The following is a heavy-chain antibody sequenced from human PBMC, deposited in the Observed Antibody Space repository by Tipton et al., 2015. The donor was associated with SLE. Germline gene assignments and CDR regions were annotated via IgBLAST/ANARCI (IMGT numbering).Heavy chain of an antibody. V-gene: IGHV3-48*03. CDR3: TTGVYDFWSGYYTKSKQYFQH. J-gene: IGHJ1*01. CDR2: ISSSGSTR. Sequence: SLRLSCAASGFTFSSYEMNWVRQAPGKGLEWVSYISSSGSTRYYADSVKGRFTISRDNAKNSLYLQMNSLKTEDTAVYYCTTGVYDFWSGYYTKSKQYFQHWGQGTLVTVSS. D-gene: IGHD3-3*01. CDR1: GFTFSSYE.